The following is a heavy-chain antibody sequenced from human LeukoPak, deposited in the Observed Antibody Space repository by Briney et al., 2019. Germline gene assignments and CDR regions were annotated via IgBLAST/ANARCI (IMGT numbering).Heavy chain of an antibody. CDR2: ISSNSIYI. D-gene: IGHD1-26*01. V-gene: IGHV3-21*01. CDR1: GFTFITYT. CDR3: ARVGVGAHDAFDI. Sequence: GGSLRLSCAASGFTFITYTMNWVRQAPGKGLEWVSSISSNSIYIYYADSVKGRFTISRDNAKNSLYLQMNSLRAVDTAMYYCARVGVGAHDAFDIWGQGTMVTVSS. J-gene: IGHJ3*02.